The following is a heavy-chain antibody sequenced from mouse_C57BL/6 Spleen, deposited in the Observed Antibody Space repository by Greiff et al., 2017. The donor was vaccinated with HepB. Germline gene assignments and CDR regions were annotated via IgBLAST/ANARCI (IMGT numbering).Heavy chain of an antibody. Sequence: VQLQQSGPELVKPGASVKISCKASGYAFSSSWMNWVKQRPGKGLEWIGRIYPGDGDTNYNGKFKGKDTLTADKSSSTAYMQLSSLTSEDAAVYCWARSASYYFDYWGQGTTLTISS. CDR3: ARSASYYFDY. CDR1: GYAFSSSW. V-gene: IGHV1-82*01. J-gene: IGHJ2*01. CDR2: IYPGDGDT.